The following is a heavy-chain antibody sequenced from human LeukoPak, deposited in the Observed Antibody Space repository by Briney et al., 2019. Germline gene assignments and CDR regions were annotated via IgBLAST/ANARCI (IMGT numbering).Heavy chain of an antibody. Sequence: GGSPRLSCAASGFTFSNYWMHWVRQAPGKGLVWVSRINTDGSSTSYVDSVKSRFTISRDNAKNSLYLQMNSLRAEDTAVYYCASPGSVGDTGMPDYWGQGTLVTVSS. V-gene: IGHV3-74*01. CDR2: INTDGSST. J-gene: IGHJ4*02. CDR3: ASPGSVGDTGMPDY. D-gene: IGHD5-18*01. CDR1: GFTFSNYW.